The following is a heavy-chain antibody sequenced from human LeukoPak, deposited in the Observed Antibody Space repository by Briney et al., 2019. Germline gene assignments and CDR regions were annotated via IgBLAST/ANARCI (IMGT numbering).Heavy chain of an antibody. J-gene: IGHJ4*02. CDR3: ARGRSYGFDFDS. CDR2: LYSGGST. V-gene: IGHV3-53*01. CDR1: GFSVSTNY. Sequence: GGSLTLSCEGSGFSVSTNYMNWVRQAPGKGLEWVSILYSGGSTYYADSVKGRFTVSRDSSKNTLYLHMNSLRAEDTAVYYCARGRSYGFDFDSWGPGTLVIVSS. D-gene: IGHD5-18*01.